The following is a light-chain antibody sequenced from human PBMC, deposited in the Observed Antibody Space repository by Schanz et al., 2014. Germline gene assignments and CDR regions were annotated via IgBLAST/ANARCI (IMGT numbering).Light chain of an antibody. CDR3: CSYAGSLVV. J-gene: IGLJ2*01. Sequence: QSALTQPASVSGSPGQSITISCTGTSSDVGSYNLVSWYQQHPGKAPKLMIYEGSKRPSGVPDRFSGSKSGNTASLTISGLQAEDEADYYCCSYAGSLVVFGGGTKLTVL. V-gene: IGLV2-23*01. CDR1: SSDVGSYNL. CDR2: EGS.